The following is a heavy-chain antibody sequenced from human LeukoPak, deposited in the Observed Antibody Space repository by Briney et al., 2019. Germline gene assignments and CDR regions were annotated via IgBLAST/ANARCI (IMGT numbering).Heavy chain of an antibody. CDR1: GGSISSTTYY. V-gene: IGHV4-39*01. Sequence: SETLSLTCIVSGGSISSTTYYWGWIRQPPGKGLEWIGSIYYSGSTWYNPSLKSRVTVSADTSKNQFSLKLTSVTAADTAVCYCARDRACSNGVCSYFDYWGQGTVVTVSS. D-gene: IGHD2-8*01. J-gene: IGHJ4*02. CDR2: IYYSGST. CDR3: ARDRACSNGVCSYFDY.